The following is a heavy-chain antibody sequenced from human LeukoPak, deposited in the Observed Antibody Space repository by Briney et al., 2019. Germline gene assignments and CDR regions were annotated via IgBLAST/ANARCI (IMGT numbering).Heavy chain of an antibody. CDR2: ISGSGGST. CDR3: AKAYRRDLISGSYGGGYYLDY. V-gene: IGHV3-23*01. CDR1: GFTFSSYA. J-gene: IGHJ4*02. Sequence: GGSLRLSCAASGFTFSSYAMSWVRQAPGKGLEWVSAISGSGGSTYYADSVKGRFTISRDNSKNTLYLQMNSLRAEDTAVYYCAKAYRRDLISGSYGGGYYLDYWGQGTLVTVSS. D-gene: IGHD1-26*01.